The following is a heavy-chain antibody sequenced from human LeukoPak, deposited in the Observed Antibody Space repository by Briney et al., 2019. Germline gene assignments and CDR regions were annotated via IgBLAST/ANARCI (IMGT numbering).Heavy chain of an antibody. J-gene: IGHJ4*02. CDR1: GGSITDYY. CDR2: MYYSGSA. CDR3: ARSTFSSNWNL. Sequence: PSETLSLTCTVSGGSITDYYWSWIRHSSGKGLEWIGYMYYSGSAYYSPSLKTRVTISVDTSKNQFSLKLTSVTAADTAVYYCARSTFSSNWNLWGQGTLVTVSS. V-gene: IGHV4-59*08. D-gene: IGHD6-13*01.